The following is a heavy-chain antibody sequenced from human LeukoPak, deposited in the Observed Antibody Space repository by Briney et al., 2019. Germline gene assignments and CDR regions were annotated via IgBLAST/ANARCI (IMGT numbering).Heavy chain of an antibody. J-gene: IGHJ6*02. D-gene: IGHD2-2*01. V-gene: IGHV1-2*02. CDR1: GYTFTGYY. Sequence: ASVKVPCKASGYTFTGYYMHWVRQAPGQGLEWMGWINPNSGGTNYAQKFQGRVTMTRDTSISTAYMELSRLRSDDTAVYYCARISDIVVVPAATPYYYYGMDVWGQGTTVTVSS. CDR2: INPNSGGT. CDR3: ARISDIVVVPAATPYYYYGMDV.